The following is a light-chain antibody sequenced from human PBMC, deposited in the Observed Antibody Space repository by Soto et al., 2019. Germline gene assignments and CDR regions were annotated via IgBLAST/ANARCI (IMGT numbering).Light chain of an antibody. V-gene: IGLV2-14*01. Sequence: SALTQPASVSGSPGQSITISCTGTSSDVGGYNYVSWYQQHPGKAPQLMIYDVSNRPSGVSNRFSGSKSGNTASLTISGLQAEDEADYYCSSYTSSSLGVFGTGTKVTVL. CDR3: SSYTSSSLGV. J-gene: IGLJ1*01. CDR1: SSDVGGYNY. CDR2: DVS.